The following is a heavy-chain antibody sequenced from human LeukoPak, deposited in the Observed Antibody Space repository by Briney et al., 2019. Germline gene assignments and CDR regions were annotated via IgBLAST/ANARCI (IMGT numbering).Heavy chain of an antibody. CDR3: VRGGASTWS. CDR1: GFTFSSYA. V-gene: IGHV3-30*09. CDR2: ISYDGSNK. Sequence: GGSLRLSCAASGFTFSSYAMHWVRQAPGKGLEWVAAISYDGSNKYYADSVKGRFAISRDDAKNTLYLQMNSLRAEDTAVYYCVRGGASTWSWGQGTLVTVSS. J-gene: IGHJ5*02. D-gene: IGHD2-15*01.